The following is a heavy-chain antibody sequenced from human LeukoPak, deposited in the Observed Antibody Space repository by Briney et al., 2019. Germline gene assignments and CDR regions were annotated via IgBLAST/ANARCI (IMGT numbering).Heavy chain of an antibody. CDR1: GGSISSGGYY. CDR3: AIASDDFWSGYDY. J-gene: IGHJ4*02. D-gene: IGHD3-3*01. CDR2: IYYSGST. V-gene: IGHV4-61*08. Sequence: SQTLSLTCTVSGGSISSGGYYWSWIRQPPGKGLEWIGYIYYSGSTNYNPSLKSRVTISVDTSKNQFSLKLSSVTAADTAVYYCAIASDDFWSGYDYWGQGTLVTVSS.